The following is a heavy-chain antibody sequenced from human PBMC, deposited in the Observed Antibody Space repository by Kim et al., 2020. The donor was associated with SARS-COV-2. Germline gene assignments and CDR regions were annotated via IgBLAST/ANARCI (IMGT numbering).Heavy chain of an antibody. CDR1: GGSISSSSYY. CDR2: IYYSGST. J-gene: IGHJ3*02. Sequence: SETLSLTCTVSGGSISSSSYYWGWIRQPPGKGLEWIGSIYYSGSTYYNPSLKSRVTISVDTAKNQFSLKLSSVTAADTAVYYCARAEYYSDSSGYGAFDIWGQGTMVTVSS. CDR3: ARAEYYSDSSGYGAFDI. D-gene: IGHD3-22*01. V-gene: IGHV4-39*07.